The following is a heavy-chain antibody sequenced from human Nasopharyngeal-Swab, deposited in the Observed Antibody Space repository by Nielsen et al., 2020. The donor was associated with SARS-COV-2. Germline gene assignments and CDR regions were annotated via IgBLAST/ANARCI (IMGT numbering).Heavy chain of an antibody. J-gene: IGHJ4*02. CDR2: INHSGST. CDR3: ARQPKPPYSSGWYGGTFFDY. Sequence: SETLSLTCAVYGGSFSGYYWSWIRQPPGKGLEWIGEINHSGSTNYNPSLKSRVTISVDTSKNQFSLKVSSVTAADTAVYYCARQPKPPYSSGWYGGTFFDYWGQGTLVTVSS. D-gene: IGHD6-19*01. V-gene: IGHV4-34*01. CDR1: GGSFSGYY.